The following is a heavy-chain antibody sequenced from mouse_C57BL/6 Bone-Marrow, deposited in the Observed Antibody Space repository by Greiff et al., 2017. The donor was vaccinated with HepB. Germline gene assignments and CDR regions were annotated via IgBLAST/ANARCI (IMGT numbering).Heavy chain of an antibody. D-gene: IGHD1-1*01. J-gene: IGHJ1*03. CDR3: AKDYYGSSYWYFDV. CDR1: GYTFTSYW. CDR2: IHPNSGST. Sequence: VKLMESGAELVKPGASVKLSCKASGYTFTSYWMHWVKQRPGQGLEWIGMIHPNSGSTNYNEKFKSKATLTVDKSSSTAYMQLSSLTSEDSAVYYCAKDYYGSSYWYFDVWGTGTTVTVSS. V-gene: IGHV1-64*01.